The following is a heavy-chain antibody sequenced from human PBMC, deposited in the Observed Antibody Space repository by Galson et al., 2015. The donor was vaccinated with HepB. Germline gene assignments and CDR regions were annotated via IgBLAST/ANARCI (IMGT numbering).Heavy chain of an antibody. J-gene: IGHJ5*02. CDR3: ASGPSCSGGSCYSPRGWFDP. Sequence: CKASGYTFTSYAMHWVRQAPGQRLEWMGWIIAGNGNTKYSQKFQGRVTITRDTSASTAYMELSSLRSEDTAVYYCASGPSCSGGSCYSPRGWFDPWGQGTLVTVSS. V-gene: IGHV1-3*01. CDR2: IIAGNGNT. D-gene: IGHD2-15*01. CDR1: GYTFTSYA.